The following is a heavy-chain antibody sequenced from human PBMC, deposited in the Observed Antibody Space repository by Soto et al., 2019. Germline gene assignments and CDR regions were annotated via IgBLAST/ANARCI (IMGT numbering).Heavy chain of an antibody. CDR2: IYHSGST. D-gene: IGHD4-17*01. Sequence: PSETLSLTCAVSGGSISSSNWWSWVRQPPGKGLEWIGEIYHSGSTNYNPSLKSRVSISVDKSKNQFSLMLSSVTAADTAAYYSACMFMGATVTTGRYCGYRDQGNLVAASS. CDR1: GGSISSSNW. J-gene: IGHJ4*02. CDR3: ACMFMGATVTTGRYCGY. V-gene: IGHV4-4*02.